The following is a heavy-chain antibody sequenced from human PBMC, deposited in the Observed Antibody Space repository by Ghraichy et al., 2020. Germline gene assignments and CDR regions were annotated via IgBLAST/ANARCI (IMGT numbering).Heavy chain of an antibody. CDR2: ISGSAGDT. CDR1: GFTIADYA. V-gene: IGHV3-23*01. D-gene: IGHD2-2*01. CDR3: TTPGRVYCSSTNCYDGFDI. Sequence: GGSLRLSCAASGFTIADYAMAWVRQAAGKGLEWVSLISGSAGDTFYADSVKGRFTISRDNSENTLYLQMNSLRAEDTALYYCTTPGRVYCSSTNCYDGFDIWGQGTMVTVSS. J-gene: IGHJ3*02.